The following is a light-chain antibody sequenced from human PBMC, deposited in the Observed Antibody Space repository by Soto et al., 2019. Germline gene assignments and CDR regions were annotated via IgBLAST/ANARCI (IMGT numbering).Light chain of an antibody. V-gene: IGLV2-8*01. Sequence: QSALTQPPSASGSPGQSVTISCTGTSSDVGGNKFVSWYQQHPGKAPRLIIYEVNRRPSGVPDRFSGSKSGNTASLTVSGLQDEDEADYYCSSFGGSNDVLFGGGTKVTVL. J-gene: IGLJ2*01. CDR3: SSFGGSNDVL. CDR1: SSDVGGNKF. CDR2: EVN.